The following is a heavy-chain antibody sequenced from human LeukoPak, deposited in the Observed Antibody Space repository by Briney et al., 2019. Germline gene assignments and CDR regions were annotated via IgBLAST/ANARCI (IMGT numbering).Heavy chain of an antibody. Sequence: GGPLRLSCAASGFTFSHYVMTWVRQAPGKGLEWVSAIHGNGGRTYYADSEKGRFTISRDNSKNTLYLQMNSLRAEDTAVYYCAKGFVDTAMVYFDYWGQGTLVTVSS. D-gene: IGHD5-18*01. V-gene: IGHV3-23*01. CDR2: IHGNGGRT. J-gene: IGHJ4*02. CDR3: AKGFVDTAMVYFDY. CDR1: GFTFSHYV.